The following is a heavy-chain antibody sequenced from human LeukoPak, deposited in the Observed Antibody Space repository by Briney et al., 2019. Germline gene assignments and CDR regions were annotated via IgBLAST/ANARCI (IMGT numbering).Heavy chain of an antibody. CDR1: RFTFSDFY. V-gene: IGHV3-11*04. CDR2: ISNSGTTI. D-gene: IGHD6-19*01. CDR3: ARHARVAGFDY. Sequence: PGGSLRLSCAASRFTFSDFYMSWIRQAPGKGLEWISYISNSGTTIYYADSVKGRFTISRDNGKNSLYLQMNSLRAEDTAVYYCARHARVAGFDYWGLGTLVTVSS. J-gene: IGHJ4*02.